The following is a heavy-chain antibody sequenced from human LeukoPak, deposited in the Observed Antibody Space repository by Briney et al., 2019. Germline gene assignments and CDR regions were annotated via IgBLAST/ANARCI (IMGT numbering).Heavy chain of an antibody. Sequence: SETLSLTCSVSDGSITMDYYYWGWVRQPPGKGLEWIGSIYYSGSTYYTPSLKSRVIISVDTSKDQFSLSLRSVTAADTAVYYCTRVYNPDYYYYMDVWGKGTTVTVSS. V-gene: IGHV4-39*07. CDR2: IYYSGST. J-gene: IGHJ6*03. D-gene: IGHD1-14*01. CDR1: DGSITMDYYY. CDR3: TRVYNPDYYYYMDV.